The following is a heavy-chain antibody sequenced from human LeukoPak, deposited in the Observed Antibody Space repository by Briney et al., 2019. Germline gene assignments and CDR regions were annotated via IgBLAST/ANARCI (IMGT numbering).Heavy chain of an antibody. V-gene: IGHV3-9*01. J-gene: IGHJ4*02. CDR2: ISWNSGSI. CDR3: AKVRTHTNGVCYFHY. Sequence: PGGSLRLSCAASGFTFDDYAMHWVRQAPGKGLEWVLGISWNSGSIGYADSVKGRFTISRDNAKNSLYLQMNGLRAEDTDLYYCAKVRTHTNGVCYFHYWGQGTLVTVSS. CDR1: GFTFDDYA. D-gene: IGHD2-8*01.